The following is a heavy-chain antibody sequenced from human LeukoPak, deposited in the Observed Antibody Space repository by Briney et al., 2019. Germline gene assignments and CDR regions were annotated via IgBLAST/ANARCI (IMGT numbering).Heavy chain of an antibody. CDR2: ISAYNGNT. J-gene: IGHJ4*02. Sequence: GASVKVSCRTSGYTFNTYGISWVRQAPGQRLEWMGWISAYNGNTNYAQTLQGRVTMTTDTSTSTAYMELSSLRSEDTAVYYCARGGITGTTYFDYWGQGTLVTVSS. CDR1: GYTFNTYG. CDR3: ARGGITGTTYFDY. D-gene: IGHD1-7*01. V-gene: IGHV1-18*01.